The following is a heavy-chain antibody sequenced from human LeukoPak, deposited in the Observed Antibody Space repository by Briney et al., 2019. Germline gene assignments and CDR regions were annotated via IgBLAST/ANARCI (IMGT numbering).Heavy chain of an antibody. CDR2: IWYDGSNK. CDR1: GFTFSSYG. CDR3: ARSPMVRGVIIPGDYFDY. V-gene: IGHV3-33*01. Sequence: PGGSLRLSCAASGFTFSSYGMHWVREAPGKGLEWVAVIWYDGSNKYYAASVKGRFTISRDNSKNTLYLQMNSLRAEDTAVYYCARSPMVRGVIIPGDYFDYWGQGTLVTVSS. J-gene: IGHJ4*02. D-gene: IGHD3-10*01.